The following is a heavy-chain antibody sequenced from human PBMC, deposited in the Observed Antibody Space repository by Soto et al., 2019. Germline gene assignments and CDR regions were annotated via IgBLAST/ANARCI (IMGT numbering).Heavy chain of an antibody. J-gene: IGHJ6*02. CDR2: VTANGGST. V-gene: IGHV3-23*01. Sequence: GGSLRLSCAASGFNFRSYALSWVRQAPGEGLEWVSAVTANGGSTYSADSVKGRFTISRDNSKNTLFLQMNSRRAEDTAVYYCASLGVGDWANYYYYYGMDVWRQGTTDTVSS. CDR3: ASLGVGDWANYYYYYGMDV. CDR1: GFNFRSYA. D-gene: IGHD2-21*02.